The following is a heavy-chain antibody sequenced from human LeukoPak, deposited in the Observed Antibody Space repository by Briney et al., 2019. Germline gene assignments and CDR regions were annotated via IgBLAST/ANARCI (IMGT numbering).Heavy chain of an antibody. CDR3: ASWSESDTIFGVPRGNWFDP. J-gene: IGHJ5*02. Sequence: SVKVSCKASGGTFSSYTISWVRQAPGQGLEWMGRIVPILGIANYAQKFQGRATITADKSTSTAYVELSSLRSEDTAVYYCASWSESDTIFGVPRGNWFDPWGQGTLVTVSS. CDR1: GGTFSSYT. CDR2: IVPILGIA. D-gene: IGHD3-3*01. V-gene: IGHV1-69*02.